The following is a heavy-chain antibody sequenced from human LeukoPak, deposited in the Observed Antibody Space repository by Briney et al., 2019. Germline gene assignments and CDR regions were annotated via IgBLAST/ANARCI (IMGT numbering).Heavy chain of an antibody. CDR3: ARDRGGDCCHFDY. CDR2: IYSSGTT. Sequence: SETLSLTCTVSGGSISSGGYYWSWIRQHPGKGLEWIGFIYSSGTTYYNPSLRSRVIISVDTSKNHFSLKLSSVTAADTAAYYCARDRGGDCCHFDYWGQGTLVTVSS. V-gene: IGHV4-31*03. J-gene: IGHJ4*02. D-gene: IGHD2-21*02. CDR1: GGSISSGGYY.